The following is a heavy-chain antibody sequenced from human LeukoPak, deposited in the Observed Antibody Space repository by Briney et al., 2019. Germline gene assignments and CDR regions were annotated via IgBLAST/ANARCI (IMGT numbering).Heavy chain of an antibody. D-gene: IGHD3-16*01. CDR3: ARVRHRLAETYIDY. CDR2: INPNSGDT. J-gene: IGHJ4*02. V-gene: IGHV1-2*02. Sequence: ASVKVSCKASGYIFTGYYMHWVRQAPGQGLEWMGWINPNSGDTNYAQKFQGRVTMTRDTSISTAYMELSRLRSDDTAVYYCARVRHRLAETYIDYWGQGTLVTVSS. CDR1: GYIFTGYY.